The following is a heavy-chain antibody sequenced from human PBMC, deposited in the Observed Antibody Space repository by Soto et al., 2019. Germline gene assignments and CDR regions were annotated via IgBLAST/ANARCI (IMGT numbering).Heavy chain of an antibody. CDR3: ARGPSRYYGSGSYAP. V-gene: IGHV4-34*01. D-gene: IGHD3-10*01. CDR2: INHSGST. CDR1: GGSFSGYY. J-gene: IGHJ5*02. Sequence: QVQLQQWGAGLLKPSETLSLTCAVYGGSFSGYYWSWIRQPPGKGLEWIGEINHSGSTNYIPSLKSRVTISVDTSKNQFSLKLSSVTAADTAVYYCARGPSRYYGSGSYAPWGQGTLVTVSS.